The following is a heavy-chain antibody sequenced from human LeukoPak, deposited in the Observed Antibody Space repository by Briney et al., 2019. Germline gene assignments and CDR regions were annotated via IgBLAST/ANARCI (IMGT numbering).Heavy chain of an antibody. J-gene: IGHJ4*02. CDR1: GFTFSSYS. D-gene: IGHD2-15*01. V-gene: IGHV3-23*01. CDR2: IKESGDIT. Sequence: HPAASLRLSCAASGFTFSSYSMCWVRQAPGKGPEWVSGIKESGDITYYADSVKGRFTISRDNAKNTLYLQMNSLRAEDTAKYYCAKYCSGATCSGYWGQGTLVTVSS. CDR3: AKYCSGATCSGY.